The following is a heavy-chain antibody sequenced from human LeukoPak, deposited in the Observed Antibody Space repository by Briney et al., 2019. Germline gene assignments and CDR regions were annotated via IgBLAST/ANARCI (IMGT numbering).Heavy chain of an antibody. CDR3: ARMGIAVAATAD. CDR1: GFTFSSYA. CDR2: ISVSGGST. V-gene: IGHV3-23*01. D-gene: IGHD6-19*01. Sequence: GGSLRLSCAASGFTFSSYAMSWVRQAPGKGLEWVSAISVSGGSTYYADSVKGRFTISRDNAKNTLYLQMNSLRAEDTAVYYCARMGIAVAATADWGQGTLVTVSS. J-gene: IGHJ4*02.